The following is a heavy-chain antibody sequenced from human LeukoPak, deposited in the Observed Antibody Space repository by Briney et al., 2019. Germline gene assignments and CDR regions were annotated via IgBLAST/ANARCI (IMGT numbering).Heavy chain of an antibody. CDR1: GFTFDDYA. CDR3: AKGMGDYGLNAFDI. CDR2: ISWDGGST. J-gene: IGHJ3*02. V-gene: IGHV3-43D*03. Sequence: GGSLRLSCAASGFTFDDYAMHWVRQAPGKGLEWVSLISWDGGSTYYADSVKGRFTISRDNSKNSLYLQMNSLRAEDTALYYCAKGMGDYGLNAFDIWGQGTMVTVSS. D-gene: IGHD4/OR15-4a*01.